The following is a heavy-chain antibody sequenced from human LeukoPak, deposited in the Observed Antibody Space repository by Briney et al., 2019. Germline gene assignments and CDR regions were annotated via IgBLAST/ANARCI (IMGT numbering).Heavy chain of an antibody. CDR3: ARGGYSYEGDAFDI. J-gene: IGHJ3*02. CDR1: GFTFSSYE. CDR2: ISSSGSTI. D-gene: IGHD5-18*01. Sequence: GGSLRLSCAASGFTFSSYEMNWVRQAPGKGLEWVSYISSSGSTIYYADSVKGRFTISRDNAKNSLYLQMNSLRAEDTAVYYCARGGYSYEGDAFDIWGQGTMVTVSS. V-gene: IGHV3-48*03.